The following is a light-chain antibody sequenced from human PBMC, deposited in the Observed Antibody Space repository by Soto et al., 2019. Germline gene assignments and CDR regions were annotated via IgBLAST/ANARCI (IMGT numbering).Light chain of an antibody. J-gene: IGLJ2*01. CDR1: SSDVGGYNY. V-gene: IGLV2-14*03. CDR3: SSYATGPNLKV. CDR2: DVD. Sequence: QSALTQPASVSGSPGQSITISCTGTSSDVGGYNYVSWYQQHPGKAPKLLLYDVDNWPSGVSRRFSGSKSGNTAFLTISGPKVGDGADYSCSSYATGPNLKVFGGGTRVPVL.